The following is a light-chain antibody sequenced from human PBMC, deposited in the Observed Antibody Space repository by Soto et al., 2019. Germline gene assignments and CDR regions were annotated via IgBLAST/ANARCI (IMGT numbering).Light chain of an antibody. J-gene: IGKJ2*01. CDR3: QQYNNWPYT. V-gene: IGKV3-15*01. CDR1: QSVSST. Sequence: EIVMTQSPATLSVSPGERATLSCRASQSVSSTLAWYQQKPGQAPRLLIYGTSTRATAIPARFSGSGSGTEFTLTIRSLQSEDFAVYYCQQYNNWPYTFGQGTKLEIK. CDR2: GTS.